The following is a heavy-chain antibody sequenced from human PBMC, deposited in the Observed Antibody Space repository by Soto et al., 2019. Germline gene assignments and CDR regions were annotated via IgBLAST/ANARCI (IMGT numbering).Heavy chain of an antibody. Sequence: AVKVSCKASGFTFTSSAVQWVRQARGQRLEWIGWIVVGSGNTNYAQKFQERVTITRDESTSTAYMELSSLRSEDTAVYYCARDRAPGYCSSTSCYGAFDYWGQGTLVTVSS. J-gene: IGHJ4*02. CDR2: IVVGSGNT. D-gene: IGHD2-2*03. CDR1: GFTFTSSA. CDR3: ARDRAPGYCSSTSCYGAFDY. V-gene: IGHV1-58*01.